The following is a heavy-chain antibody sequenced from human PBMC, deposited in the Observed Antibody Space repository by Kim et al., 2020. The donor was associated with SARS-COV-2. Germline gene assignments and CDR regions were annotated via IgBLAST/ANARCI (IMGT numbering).Heavy chain of an antibody. CDR3: ARHRYSSSWPYYYYGMDV. V-gene: IGHV5-51*01. Sequence: GESPKISCKGSGYSFTSYWIGWVRQMPGKGLEWMGIIYPGDSDTRYSPSFQGQVTISADKSISTAYLQWSSLKASDTAMYYCARHRYSSSWPYYYYGMDVWGQGTTVTVSS. J-gene: IGHJ6*02. D-gene: IGHD6-13*01. CDR1: GYSFTSYW. CDR2: IYPGDSDT.